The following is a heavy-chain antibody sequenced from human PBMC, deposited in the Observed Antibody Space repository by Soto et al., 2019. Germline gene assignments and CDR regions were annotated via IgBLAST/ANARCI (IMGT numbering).Heavy chain of an antibody. Sequence: QVQLVQSGAEVKKPGASVKVSCKASGYTFTSYGISWVRQAPGQGLEWMGWISAYNGNTNYAQKLQGRVTMTTDTSTSTAYMELRSLRSDDTAVYYCARGPIRYIVLVPAANSVGWFDPWGQGTLVTVSS. V-gene: IGHV1-18*01. CDR3: ARGPIRYIVLVPAANSVGWFDP. CDR2: ISAYNGNT. D-gene: IGHD2-2*01. CDR1: GYTFTSYG. J-gene: IGHJ5*02.